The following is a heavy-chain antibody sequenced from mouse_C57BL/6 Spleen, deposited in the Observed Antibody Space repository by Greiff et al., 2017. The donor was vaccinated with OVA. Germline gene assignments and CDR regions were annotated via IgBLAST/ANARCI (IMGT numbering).Heavy chain of an antibody. CDR3: ARDEAFGFAY. J-gene: IGHJ3*01. CDR2: INPSSGYT. CDR1: GYTFTSYT. V-gene: IGHV1-4*01. Sequence: QVQLQQSGADLARPGASVKMSCKASGYTFTSYTMHWVKQRPGQGLEWIGYINPSSGYTKYNQKFKDKATLTADKSSSTAYMQLSSLTSEDSAVYYCARDEAFGFAYWGQGTLVTVSA.